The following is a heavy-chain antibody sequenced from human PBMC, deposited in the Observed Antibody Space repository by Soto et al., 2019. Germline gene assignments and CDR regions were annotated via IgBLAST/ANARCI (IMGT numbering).Heavy chain of an antibody. CDR1: GFTFSSYG. CDR2: IWYDGSNK. V-gene: IGHV3-33*01. Sequence: GGSLRLSCAASGFTFSSYGMHWVRQAPGKGLEWVAVIWYDGSNKYYADSVKGRFTISRDNSKNTLYLQMNSLRAEDTAVYYCARDHYYYYGMDVWGQGTTVTVSS. J-gene: IGHJ6*02. CDR3: ARDHYYYYGMDV.